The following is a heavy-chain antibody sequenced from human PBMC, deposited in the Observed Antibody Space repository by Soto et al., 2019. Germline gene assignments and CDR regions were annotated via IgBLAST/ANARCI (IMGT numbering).Heavy chain of an antibody. CDR2: ISYDGSEK. Sequence: GGSLRLSCAATGFTFNTYGMHWVRQAPGKGLEWVAVISYDGSEKYYVDSVKGRFTISKDNSKNTLYLQMNSLRPEDTAVYYCAKSPNFYCSSPNCYKYYFDHWGQGTRVTVS. J-gene: IGHJ4*02. D-gene: IGHD2-2*02. V-gene: IGHV3-30*18. CDR1: GFTFNTYG. CDR3: AKSPNFYCSSPNCYKYYFDH.